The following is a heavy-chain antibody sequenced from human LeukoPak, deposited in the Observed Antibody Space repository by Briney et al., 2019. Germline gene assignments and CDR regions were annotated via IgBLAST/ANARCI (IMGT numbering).Heavy chain of an antibody. Sequence: GGSLRLSCAASGFAFSRYAMHWVRQAPGKGLEWVAVISYDGSNKYYADSVKGRFTISRDNSKNTLYLQMNSLRAEDTAVYYCAREGYCSSTSCYIYFDYWGQGTLVTVSS. V-gene: IGHV3-30-3*01. J-gene: IGHJ4*02. CDR1: GFAFSRYA. CDR3: AREGYCSSTSCYIYFDY. CDR2: ISYDGSNK. D-gene: IGHD2-2*02.